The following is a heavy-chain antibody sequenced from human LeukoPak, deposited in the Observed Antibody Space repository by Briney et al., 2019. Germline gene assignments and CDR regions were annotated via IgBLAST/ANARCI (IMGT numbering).Heavy chain of an antibody. Sequence: SSETLSLTPTVSGGSLSSSRYDWGWIRHPPWKGLEWIGSIHYSGSTSYNPSLKSRVTVSVDTSENQFSLKLSSVAAADTAVYFCVRTRLSDHIVRAAERADDACDMWGQGTMVTVSS. V-gene: IGHV4-39*07. CDR2: IHYSGST. CDR3: VRTRLSDHIVRAAERADDACDM. J-gene: IGHJ3*02. D-gene: IGHD2-2*01. CDR1: GGSLSSSRYD.